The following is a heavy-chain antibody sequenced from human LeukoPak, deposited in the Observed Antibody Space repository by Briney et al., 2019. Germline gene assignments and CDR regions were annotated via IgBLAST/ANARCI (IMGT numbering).Heavy chain of an antibody. D-gene: IGHD6-6*01. Sequence: ASVKVSCKASGATFSSYTISWVRQAPGQGLEWMGRIIPILGIANYAQKFQGRVTITADKSTSTAYMELSSLRSEDTAVYYCARIGLQQLVPRSYYYMDVWGKGTTVTVSS. CDR3: ARIGLQQLVPRSYYYMDV. V-gene: IGHV1-69*02. CDR1: GATFSSYT. J-gene: IGHJ6*03. CDR2: IIPILGIA.